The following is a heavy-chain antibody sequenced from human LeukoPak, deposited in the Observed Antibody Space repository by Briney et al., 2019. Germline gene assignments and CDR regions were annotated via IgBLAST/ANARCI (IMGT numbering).Heavy chain of an antibody. CDR3: ARVNINNWHSCDY. Sequence: PETLSLTCAVSGGSISSNNWWGWVRQPPGKGLEWIGEIYHSGSPNYNPSLKSRVTISVDKSRDHFSLNLSSVTAADTAVYYCARVNINNWHSCDYWGQGTLVTVSS. D-gene: IGHD1-1*01. CDR2: IYHSGSP. V-gene: IGHV4-4*03. CDR1: GGSISSNNW. J-gene: IGHJ4*02.